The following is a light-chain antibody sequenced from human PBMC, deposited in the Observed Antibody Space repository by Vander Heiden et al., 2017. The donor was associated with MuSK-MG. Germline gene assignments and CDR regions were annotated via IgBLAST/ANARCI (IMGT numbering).Light chain of an antibody. Sequence: IVLTQSPATPSLSPGERATLSCRASQSVSSYLAWYQQKPGQAPRLLIYDASNRATGIPARFSGSGSGTDFTLTISSLEPEDFAVYYCQQRSNWPRLTFGGGTKVEIK. CDR2: DAS. CDR3: QQRSNWPRLT. CDR1: QSVSSY. J-gene: IGKJ4*01. V-gene: IGKV3-11*01.